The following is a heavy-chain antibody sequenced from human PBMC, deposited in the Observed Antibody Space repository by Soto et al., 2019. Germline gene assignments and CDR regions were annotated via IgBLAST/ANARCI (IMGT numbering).Heavy chain of an antibody. V-gene: IGHV4-59*01. CDR1: GGSISSYY. Sequence: SETLSLTCTVSGGSISSYYWSWIRQPPGKGLEWIGYIHYSGSTNYNRSLMSRVTISVDSSKNQFSLNLNSVTAADTAVYYCGRDRSTWGNYYGMDVWGQGTTVTVSS. CDR3: GRDRSTWGNYYGMDV. J-gene: IGHJ6*02. D-gene: IGHD7-27*01. CDR2: IHYSGST.